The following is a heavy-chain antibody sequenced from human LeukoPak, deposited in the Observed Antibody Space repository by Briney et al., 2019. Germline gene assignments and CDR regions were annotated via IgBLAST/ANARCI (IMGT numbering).Heavy chain of an antibody. D-gene: IGHD6-19*01. CDR3: AKDTGQWPIRTFDY. CDR1: GFTFSSYA. J-gene: IGHJ4*02. V-gene: IGHV3-23*01. Sequence: GGSLRLSCAASGFTFSSYAMTWVRQAPGKGLEWVSGISYSGGTKYYADSVKGRFTISRDNSKNTLYLQLSSLRAEDTAVYYCAKDTGQWPIRTFDYWGQGTLVTVSS. CDR2: ISYSGGTK.